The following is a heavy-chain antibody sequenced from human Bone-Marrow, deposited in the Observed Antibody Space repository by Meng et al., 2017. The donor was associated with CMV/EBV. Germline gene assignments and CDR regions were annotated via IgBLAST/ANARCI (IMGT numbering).Heavy chain of an antibody. CDR1: GSTFSSYW. CDR2: IKQDGSEK. D-gene: IGHD1-26*01. Sequence: ASLMISCAASGSTFSSYWMSWVRQAPGKGLEWVANIKQDGSEKYYVDSVKGRFTISRDNAKNSLYLQMNSLRAEDTAVYYCARGYSGSYDDWIDYWGQGTLVTVSS. V-gene: IGHV3-7*01. J-gene: IGHJ4*02. CDR3: ARGYSGSYDDWIDY.